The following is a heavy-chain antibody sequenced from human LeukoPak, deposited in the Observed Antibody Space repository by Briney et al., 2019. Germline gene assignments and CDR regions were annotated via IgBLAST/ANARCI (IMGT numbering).Heavy chain of an antibody. CDR3: AKNYYDSSGDNWFDP. CDR2: ISGSGGST. Sequence: GGSLRLSCAASGFTFSSYAMSWVRQAPGKGLEWVSAISGSGGSTYYADSVKGRFTISRDNSKDTLYLQMNSLRAEDTAVYYCAKNYYDSSGDNWFDPWGQGTLVTVSS. J-gene: IGHJ5*02. D-gene: IGHD3-22*01. CDR1: GFTFSSYA. V-gene: IGHV3-23*01.